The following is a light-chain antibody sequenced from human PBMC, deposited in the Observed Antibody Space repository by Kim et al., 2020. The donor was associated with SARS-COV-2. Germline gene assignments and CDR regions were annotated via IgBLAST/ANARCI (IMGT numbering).Light chain of an antibody. CDR2: TAS. V-gene: IGKV1-39*01. J-gene: IGKJ1*01. CDR1: QSISSH. CDR3: QQSYSTPWT. Sequence: DIQMTQSPSSLSASVRDRVTITCRASQSISSHLNWYQQKPGKAPKLLIYTASSLQSGVPSRFSGSGSGTDFTLTISSLQPEDFATYYCQQSYSTPWTFGQGTKVDIK.